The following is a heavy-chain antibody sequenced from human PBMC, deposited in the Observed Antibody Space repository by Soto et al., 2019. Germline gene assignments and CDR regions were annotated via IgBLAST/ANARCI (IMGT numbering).Heavy chain of an antibody. D-gene: IGHD1-1*01. CDR1: GFTFIKYG. J-gene: IGHJ4*02. V-gene: IGHV1-18*04. Sequence: QVQLVQSGVEVQKPGASVKVSCKASGFTFIKYGFTWVRQAPGQGLEWMGWISAYNGDTHYAQKLQGTVTLTTDTPTSTAYMELRSLRSDDTAVYYCARKGTGQPLDYWGQGALVTVSS. CDR3: ARKGTGQPLDY. CDR2: ISAYNGDT.